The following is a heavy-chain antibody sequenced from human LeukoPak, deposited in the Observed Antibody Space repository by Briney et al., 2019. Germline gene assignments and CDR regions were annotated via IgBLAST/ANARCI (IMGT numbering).Heavy chain of an antibody. V-gene: IGHV4-34*01. CDR1: GGSPRAYY. D-gene: IGHD3-10*01. Sequence: SEALSLTCAVHGGSPRAYYWSPIRHPPGKGLEWIGQINHSGSTNYNPSLKSRVTISVDTSKNQFSLKLSSVTAADTAVYYCARHPEDKLWFGQTGFAFDIWGQGTMVTVSS. J-gene: IGHJ3*02. CDR2: INHSGST. CDR3: ARHPEDKLWFGQTGFAFDI.